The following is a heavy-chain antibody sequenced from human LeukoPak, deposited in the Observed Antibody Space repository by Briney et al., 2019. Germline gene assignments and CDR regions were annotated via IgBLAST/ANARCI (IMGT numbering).Heavy chain of an antibody. D-gene: IGHD3-10*01. Sequence: ASVKVSCKASGGTFSSYAISWVRQAPGHGLEWMGGIIPIFGTANYAQKFQGRVTITADESTSTAYMELSSLRSEDTAVYYCARDRTYYYGSGSYYTEGGWFDPWGQGTLVTVSS. J-gene: IGHJ5*02. V-gene: IGHV1-69*13. CDR1: GGTFSSYA. CDR3: ARDRTYYYGSGSYYTEGGWFDP. CDR2: IIPIFGTA.